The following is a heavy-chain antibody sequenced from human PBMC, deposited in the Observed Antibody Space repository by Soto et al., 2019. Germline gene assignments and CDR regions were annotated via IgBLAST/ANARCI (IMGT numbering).Heavy chain of an antibody. D-gene: IGHD5-12*01. CDR1: GFTFSSYA. CDR3: VKSRGGNNFDFFD. V-gene: IGHV3-64D*06. Sequence: GGSLRLSCSASGFTFSSYAMHWVRQAPGKGLEYVSGIRGNGDPPFYADSVKGRFTISRDNSKNTLYLQMSSLSADDTAVYYCVKSRGGNNFDFFDWGQGALVTVS. J-gene: IGHJ4*02. CDR2: IRGNGDPP.